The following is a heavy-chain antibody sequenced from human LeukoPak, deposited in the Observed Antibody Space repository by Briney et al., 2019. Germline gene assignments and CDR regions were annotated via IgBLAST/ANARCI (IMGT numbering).Heavy chain of an antibody. D-gene: IGHD3-3*01. CDR1: GFTFSDYY. V-gene: IGHV3-11*01. CDR2: ITSSGSTI. CDR3: ARDYDFWSGYSPGFDY. J-gene: IGHJ4*02. Sequence: GGSLRLSCAASGFTFSDYYMSWIRQAPGKGLEWVSYITSSGSTIYYADSVKGRFTISRDNAKNSLYLQMNSLRAEDTAVYYCARDYDFWSGYSPGFDYWGQGTLVTVSS.